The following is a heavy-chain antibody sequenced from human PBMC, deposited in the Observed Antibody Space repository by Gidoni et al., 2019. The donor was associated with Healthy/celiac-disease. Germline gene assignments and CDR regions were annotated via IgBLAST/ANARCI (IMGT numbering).Heavy chain of an antibody. CDR3: ARGLPGAIFGVVIIRTFDY. Sequence: QVQLVQSGAEVKKPGASVKVSCKASGYTFTGYYMHWVRQAPGQGLEWMGWINPNSGGTNYAQKFQGRVTMTRDTSISTAYMELSRLRSDDTAVYYCARGLPGAIFGVVIIRTFDYWGQGTLVTVSS. CDR1: GYTFTGYY. D-gene: IGHD3-3*01. V-gene: IGHV1-2*02. J-gene: IGHJ4*02. CDR2: INPNSGGT.